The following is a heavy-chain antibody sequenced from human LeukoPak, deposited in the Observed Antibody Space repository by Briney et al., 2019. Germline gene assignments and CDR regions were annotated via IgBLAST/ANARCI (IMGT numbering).Heavy chain of an antibody. CDR2: ISYDGSNK. CDR3: AKGQYYYDKSDYYYGMDV. V-gene: IGHV3-30*18. J-gene: IGHJ6*02. D-gene: IGHD3-22*01. CDR1: GLTFSSNV. Sequence: GRSLRLSCAASGLTFSSNVMHWVRQAPGKGLEWVAVISYDGSNKYYADSVKGRFTISRDNSKNTLYLQMNSLRAEDTAVYYCAKGQYYYDKSDYYYGMDVWGQGTTVTVSS.